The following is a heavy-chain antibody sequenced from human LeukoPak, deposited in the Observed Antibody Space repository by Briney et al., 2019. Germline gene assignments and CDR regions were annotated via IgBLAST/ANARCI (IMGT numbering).Heavy chain of an antibody. V-gene: IGHV3-48*03. D-gene: IGHD3-22*01. CDR2: ISSSVDII. CDR3: ARNTGSGFHFFDY. CDR1: GFSFSDYA. J-gene: IGHJ4*02. Sequence: GGSLRLSCAASGFSFSDYAMNWVXQAPGXWLEWVSYISSSVDIIYYXDSVRGRFTISRDNAKNSLYLQMNSVRAEDTAVYYCARNTGSGFHFFDYWGQGTLVTVSS.